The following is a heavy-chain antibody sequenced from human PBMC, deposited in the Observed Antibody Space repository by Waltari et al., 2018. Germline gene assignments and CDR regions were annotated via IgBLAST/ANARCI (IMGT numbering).Heavy chain of an antibody. D-gene: IGHD3-16*01. CDR3: ARAFRAQSNFDY. CDR2: SYPGDSDT. J-gene: IGHJ4*02. Sequence: EVQLVQSGAEVKKPGESLKISCKGSGYSFTSYWIGWVRQMPGKGLEWRGISYPGDSDTRYSPSVQGQVTISADNAISTAYLQWSSLKASDTAMYYCARAFRAQSNFDYWGQGTLVTVSS. CDR1: GYSFTSYW. V-gene: IGHV5-51*01.